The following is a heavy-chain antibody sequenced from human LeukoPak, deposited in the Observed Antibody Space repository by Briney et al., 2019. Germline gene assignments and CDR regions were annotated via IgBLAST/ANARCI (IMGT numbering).Heavy chain of an antibody. V-gene: IGHV1-46*01. Sequence: ASVKVSCKASGYTFTSYYMHWVRRAPGQGLDWVGIINPSAGSTTYAQKFQGRVTMTRDTSTSTVYMELSSLRSEDTAVYYCARGSSYDSSGYWGQGTLVTVSS. CDR1: GYTFTSYY. J-gene: IGHJ4*02. D-gene: IGHD3-22*01. CDR2: INPSAGST. CDR3: ARGSSYDSSGY.